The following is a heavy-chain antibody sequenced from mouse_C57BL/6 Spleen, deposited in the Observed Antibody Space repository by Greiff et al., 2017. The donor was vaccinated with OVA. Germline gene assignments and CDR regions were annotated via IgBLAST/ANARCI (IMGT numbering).Heavy chain of an antibody. CDR1: GYTFTSYW. CDR3: ARGDYDRTWFAY. D-gene: IGHD2-4*01. CDR2: IDPSDRYT. Sequence: VQLQQPGAELVKPGASVKLSCKASGYTFTSYWMQWVKQRPGQGLEWIGEIDPSDRYTNYNQKFKGKATLTVDTSSSTAYMQLSSLTSEDSAVYYCARGDYDRTWFAYWGQGTLVTVSA. J-gene: IGHJ3*01. V-gene: IGHV1-50*01.